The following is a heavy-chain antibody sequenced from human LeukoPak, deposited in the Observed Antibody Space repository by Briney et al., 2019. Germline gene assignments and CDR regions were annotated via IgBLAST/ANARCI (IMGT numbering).Heavy chain of an antibody. J-gene: IGHJ4*02. Sequence: GGSLRLSCAVSGFTFSDYAMHWVRQAPGKGLEWVASIQSNGNEKYSSDSLKGRFTISRDNSKNTLYLQMNTVRPEDTAVFYCARGVTSWPQGPYHFDYWGQGIPITVSS. V-gene: IGHV3-30*02. D-gene: IGHD2-2*01. CDR1: GFTFSDYA. CDR3: ARGVTSWPQGPYHFDY. CDR2: IQSNGNEK.